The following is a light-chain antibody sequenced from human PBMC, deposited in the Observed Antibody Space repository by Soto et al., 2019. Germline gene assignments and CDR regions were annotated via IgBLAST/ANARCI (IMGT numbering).Light chain of an antibody. CDR1: NLGKKY. Sequence: SYELTQPPSVSVSPGRTASITCSGDNLGKKYVSWYQQKPGQAPVVAIYQDNKRPSGFPERISGSNSGNTATLTIGGTQAVDEAHYYCQWWVNSTVLFCGGTNHTV. CDR3: QWWVNSTVL. J-gene: IGLJ2*01. V-gene: IGLV3-1*01. CDR2: QDN.